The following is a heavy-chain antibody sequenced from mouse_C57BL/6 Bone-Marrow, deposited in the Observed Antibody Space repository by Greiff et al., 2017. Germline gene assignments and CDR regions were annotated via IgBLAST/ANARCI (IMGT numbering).Heavy chain of an antibody. CDR1: GYTFTNYW. V-gene: IGHV1-63*01. J-gene: IGHJ2*01. D-gene: IGHD2-4*01. Sequence: QVQLKESGAELVRPGTSVKMSCKASGYTFTNYWIGWAKQRPGHGLEWIGDIYPGGGSTNYNEKFKGKATLTADKSSSTAYMQFSSLTSEDSAIYYCARGDDYGPFDYWGQGTTLTVSS. CDR2: IYPGGGST. CDR3: ARGDDYGPFDY.